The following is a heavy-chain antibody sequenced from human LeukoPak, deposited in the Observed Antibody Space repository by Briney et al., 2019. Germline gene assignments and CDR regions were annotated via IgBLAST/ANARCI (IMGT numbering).Heavy chain of an antibody. Sequence: ASVKVSCTASGYTFTSYDINWVRQATGQGLEWMGWMNPNSGKTGYAQKFQGRVTITRKTSISTAYMELSSLRSEDTAVYYCARIDGGGTGIQGFDPWGQGTLVTVSS. CDR1: GYTFTSYD. D-gene: IGHD3-16*01. CDR2: MNPNSGKT. V-gene: IGHV1-8*03. J-gene: IGHJ5*02. CDR3: ARIDGGGTGIQGFDP.